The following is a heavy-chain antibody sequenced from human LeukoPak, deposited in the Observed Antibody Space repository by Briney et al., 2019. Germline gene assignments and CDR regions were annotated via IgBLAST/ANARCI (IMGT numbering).Heavy chain of an antibody. CDR3: AKLTSSSSYNCFDP. V-gene: IGHV5-51*01. D-gene: IGHD6-6*01. CDR2: IYPGDSDT. Sequence: GESLKISCKGSVYSFTSSWNAWVRQMPGKGLEWMGIIYPGDSDTRYSPSFQGQVTISVDKSISTAYLQWSSLKASDTATYYCAKLTSSSSYNCFDPWGQGTLVTVSS. CDR1: VYSFTSSW. J-gene: IGHJ5*02.